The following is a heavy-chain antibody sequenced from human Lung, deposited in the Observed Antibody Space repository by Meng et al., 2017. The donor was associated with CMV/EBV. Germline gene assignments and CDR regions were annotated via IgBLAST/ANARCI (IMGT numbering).Heavy chain of an antibody. CDR3: ARDRVPEPPLEWPQLWGGNF. CDR1: GFTFSRYT. Sequence: GGSLRLSCAASGFTFSRYTMNWVRQAPGKGPEWVSSISTSSGYIYYADSVKGRFTISRDNAKNSLFLQMRSLRAEDTAVYYCARDRVPEPPLEWPQLWGGNFWGEGALVTVSS. V-gene: IGHV3-21*01. CDR2: ISTSSGYI. D-gene: IGHD3-3*01. J-gene: IGHJ4*02.